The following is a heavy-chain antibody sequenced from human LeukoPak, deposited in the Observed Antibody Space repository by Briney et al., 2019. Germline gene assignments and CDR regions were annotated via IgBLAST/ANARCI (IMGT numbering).Heavy chain of an antibody. CDR1: GGSFSGYY. D-gene: IGHD2-2*01. CDR3: ASESSLVPAAPVHY. CDR2: INHSGST. Sequence: SETLSLTCAVYGGSFSGYYWSWIRQPQGKGLEWIGEINHSGSTNYNPSLKSRVTISVDTSKNQFSLKLSSVTAADTAVSYYASESSLVPAAPVHYWGQGTLVTVSS. J-gene: IGHJ4*02. V-gene: IGHV4-34*01.